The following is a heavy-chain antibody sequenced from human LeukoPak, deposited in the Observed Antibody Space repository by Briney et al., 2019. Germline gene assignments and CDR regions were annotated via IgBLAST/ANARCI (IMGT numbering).Heavy chain of an antibody. CDR2: ITSGGGFK. J-gene: IGHJ1*01. CDR1: GFPFSDFH. D-gene: IGHD3-10*01. CDR3: ARVRPGSSGSYYRTS. V-gene: IGHV3-11*04. Sequence: GGSLRLSCVGAGFPFSDFHMSWIRQAPGKGLEWVSYITSGGGFKYYADSVKGRFSISMDDSKNSVFLQMNSLRVEDTAVYYCARVRPGSSGSYYRTSWGQGTLVTVSS.